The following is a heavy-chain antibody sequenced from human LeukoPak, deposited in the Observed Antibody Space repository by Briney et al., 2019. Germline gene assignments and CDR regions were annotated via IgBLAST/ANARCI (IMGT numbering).Heavy chain of an antibody. CDR3: ARHDFYYGSGYFDY. J-gene: IGHJ4*02. V-gene: IGHV4-59*08. CDR2: IYYSGST. D-gene: IGHD3-10*01. Sequence: SETLSLTCTVSGGSISSYYWSWIRQPPGKGLEWIGYIYYSGSTNYNPSLKSRVTISVDTSKNQFSLKLSSVTAADTAVYYCARHDFYYGSGYFDYWGQGTLVTVYS. CDR1: GGSISSYY.